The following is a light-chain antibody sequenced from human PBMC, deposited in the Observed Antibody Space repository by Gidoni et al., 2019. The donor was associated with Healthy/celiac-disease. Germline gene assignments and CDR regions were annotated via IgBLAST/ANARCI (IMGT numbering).Light chain of an antibody. CDR2: KAS. J-gene: IGKJ1*01. V-gene: IGKV1-5*03. CDR1: QSISSW. Sequence: DIQMTKSPSTLSASVGDRVTITCRASQSISSWLAWYQQKPGKAPKLLIYKASSLESGVPSRFSGSGSGTEFTLTISSLQPDDFATYYCQQYNSYLWTFXQXTKVEIK. CDR3: QQYNSYLWT.